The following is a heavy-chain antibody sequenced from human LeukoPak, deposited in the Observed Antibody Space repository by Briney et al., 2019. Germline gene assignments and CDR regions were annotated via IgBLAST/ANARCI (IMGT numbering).Heavy chain of an antibody. D-gene: IGHD3-10*01. Sequence: NPGGSLRLSCAASGFTFSSYSTNWVRQAPGKGLEWVSSISSSSSYIYYADSVKGRFTISRDNAKNSLYLQMNSLRAEDTAVYYCARDLAAMVRGVSDYWGQGTLVTVSS. CDR2: ISSSSSYI. CDR3: ARDLAAMVRGVSDY. J-gene: IGHJ4*02. V-gene: IGHV3-21*01. CDR1: GFTFSSYS.